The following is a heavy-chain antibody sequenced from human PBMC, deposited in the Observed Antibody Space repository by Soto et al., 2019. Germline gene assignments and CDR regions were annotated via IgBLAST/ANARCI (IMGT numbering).Heavy chain of an antibody. J-gene: IGHJ6*02. CDR3: AXGRDYDFWSGSHYYGMDV. Sequence: ASVKVSCKASGYTFTSYDINWVRQATGQGLEWMGWMNPNSGNTGYAQKFQGRVTMTRNTSISTAYMELSSLRSEDTAVYYCAXGRDYDFWSGSHYYGMDVWGQGTTVTVS. V-gene: IGHV1-8*01. D-gene: IGHD3-3*01. CDR1: GYTFTSYD. CDR2: MNPNSGNT.